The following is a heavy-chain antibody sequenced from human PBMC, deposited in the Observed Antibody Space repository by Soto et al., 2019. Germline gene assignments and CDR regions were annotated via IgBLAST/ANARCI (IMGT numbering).Heavy chain of an antibody. CDR1: GGSVSSANFY. Sequence: PSETLSLTCTVSGGSVSSANFYWSWIRQPPGKGLEWIGFVYSTGTTNYNPSFKSRLTLSIDTSKNHFSLKLTSLTPADTALYYCAKGGVIATFGGVSVPYYFDSWGQGTKDTVSS. J-gene: IGHJ4*02. D-gene: IGHD3-16*02. V-gene: IGHV4-61*03. CDR3: AKGGVIATFGGVSVPYYFDS. CDR2: VYSTGTT.